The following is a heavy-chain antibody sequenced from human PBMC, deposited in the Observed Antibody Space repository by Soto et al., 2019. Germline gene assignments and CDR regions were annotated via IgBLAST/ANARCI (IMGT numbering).Heavy chain of an antibody. D-gene: IGHD3-3*01. CDR3: ARELDCWSGYTYYYYGMDV. Sequence: ASVKVSCKASGYTFTSYDINWVRQATGQGLEWMGWMNPNSGNTGYAQKFQGRVTMTRNTSISTAYMELSSLRSEDTAVYYCARELDCWSGYTYYYYGMDVWGQGTTVTVSS. J-gene: IGHJ6*02. V-gene: IGHV1-8*01. CDR2: MNPNSGNT. CDR1: GYTFTSYD.